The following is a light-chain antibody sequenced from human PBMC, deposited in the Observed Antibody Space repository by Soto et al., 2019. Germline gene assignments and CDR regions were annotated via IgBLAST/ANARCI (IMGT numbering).Light chain of an antibody. J-gene: IGLJ3*02. Sequence: QSALTQPASVSGSPGQSITISCTGTSSDVGGYNYVSWYQQHPGKAPKLMIYEVSNRPSGVSNRFYGSKSGITASLTISGLQAEDEADYYCSSYTSSSTWVFVGGTKLTVL. CDR1: SSDVGGYNY. CDR3: SSYTSSSTWV. CDR2: EVS. V-gene: IGLV2-14*01.